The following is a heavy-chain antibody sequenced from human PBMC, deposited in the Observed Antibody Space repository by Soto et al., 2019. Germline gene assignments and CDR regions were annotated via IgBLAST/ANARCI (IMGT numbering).Heavy chain of an antibody. J-gene: IGHJ6*02. CDR2: IDPPDSYT. V-gene: IGHV5-10-1*01. D-gene: IGHD2-15*01. CDR3: ARRGYHVSLGYYYAMDV. CDR1: GYSFTDFW. Sequence: GESLKISCKGVGYSFTDFWITWVRQVPGKGLEWMGKIDPPDSYTNYSPSFQGHVTMSVDKSINTAYLQWSSLKASDTAIYYCARRGYHVSLGYYYAMDVWGQGTTVTVSS.